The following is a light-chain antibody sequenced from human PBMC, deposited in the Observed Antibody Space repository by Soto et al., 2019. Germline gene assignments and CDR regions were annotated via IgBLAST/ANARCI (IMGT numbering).Light chain of an antibody. CDR1: RILTST. V-gene: IGKV3-15*01. J-gene: IGKJ4*01. CDR3: QQYNNWPPLT. Sequence: ELVMTHSQAPLPVSQGSRPTLPSGASRILTSTLAWYQQNPGQAPRLLIYGASTRATGIPARFSGSGSGTEFTLTISSLQSEDFAVYYCQQYNNWPPLTFGGGTKVEIK. CDR2: GAS.